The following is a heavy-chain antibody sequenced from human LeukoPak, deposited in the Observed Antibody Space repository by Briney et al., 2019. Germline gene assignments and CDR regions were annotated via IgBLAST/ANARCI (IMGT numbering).Heavy chain of an antibody. CDR1: GGSISSYY. J-gene: IGHJ5*02. CDR3: ARDLFHYQLLYEGWFDP. D-gene: IGHD2-2*02. V-gene: IGHV4-4*07. CDR2: IYSSGST. Sequence: SETLSLTCTVSGGSISSYYWNWIRQPAGKGLEWIGRIYSSGSTNYNPSLKSRVTMSVDTSKNQFSLKLSSVTAADTAVYYCARDLFHYQLLYEGWFDPWGQGTLATVSS.